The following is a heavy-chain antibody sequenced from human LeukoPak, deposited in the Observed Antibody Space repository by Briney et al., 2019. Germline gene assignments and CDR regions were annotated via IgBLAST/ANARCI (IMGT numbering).Heavy chain of an antibody. V-gene: IGHV3-11*01. D-gene: IGHD5-24*01. CDR3: ARVEMATRNYYYYYYMDV. Sequence: GGSLRLSCAASGFTFSDYYMSWIRQAPGKGLEWVSYISSSGSTIYYADSVKGRFTISRDNAKNSLYLQMNSLRAEDTALYYCARVEMATRNYYYYYYMDVWGKGTTVTVSS. CDR2: ISSSGSTI. CDR1: GFTFSDYY. J-gene: IGHJ6*03.